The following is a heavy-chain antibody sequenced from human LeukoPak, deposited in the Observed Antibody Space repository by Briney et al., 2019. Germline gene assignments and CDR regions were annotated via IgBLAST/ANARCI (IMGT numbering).Heavy chain of an antibody. Sequence: RGSLRLSCAPSGFTFSSYAMSWVRQAPGKGLEWVSLFPGGGGRTHYADSVKGRFTISRDNSKNTLYLQMNSLRAEDTAIYYCAIDYDSSGSYFDYWGQGTLVTVSS. J-gene: IGHJ4*02. CDR2: FPGGGGRT. CDR1: GFTFSSYA. V-gene: IGHV3-23*01. CDR3: AIDYDSSGSYFDY. D-gene: IGHD3-22*01.